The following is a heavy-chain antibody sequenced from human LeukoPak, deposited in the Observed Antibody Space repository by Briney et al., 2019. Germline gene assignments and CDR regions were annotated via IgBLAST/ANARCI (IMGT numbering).Heavy chain of an antibody. V-gene: IGHV4-39*01. CDR2: IYYRGST. J-gene: IGHJ4*02. CDR3: ARRPSGWYSAKFDY. Sequence: SETLSLTCTVSGGSISSSSYYWGWIRQPPGQGLEWIGSIYYRGSTYYNPSLKRRVTISVDTYKNQFSLKLSSVTAADKALYYGARRPSGWYSAKFDYWGQGTLVTVSS. D-gene: IGHD6-19*01. CDR1: GGSISSSSYY.